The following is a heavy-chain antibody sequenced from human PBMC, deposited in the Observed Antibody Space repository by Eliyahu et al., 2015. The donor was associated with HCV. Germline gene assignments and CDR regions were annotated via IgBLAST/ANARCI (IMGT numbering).Heavy chain of an antibody. D-gene: IGHD5-12*01. CDR2: ISWNSSSI. CDR1: GFXFXDYA. V-gene: IGHV3-9*01. J-gene: IGHJ4*02. Sequence: EVQLVESGGGLVQPGRSLRLPCAAXGFXFXDYAMHWVRQAPGKGLEWVSGISWNSSSIGYADSVKGRFTISRDNAKNSLYLQMNSLRAEDTALYYCAKDIESGYDSPLFFCWGQGTLVTVSS. CDR3: AKDIESGYDSPLFFC.